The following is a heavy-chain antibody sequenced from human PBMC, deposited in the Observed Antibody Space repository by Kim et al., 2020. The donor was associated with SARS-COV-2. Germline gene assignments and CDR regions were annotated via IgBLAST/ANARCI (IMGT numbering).Heavy chain of an antibody. CDR2: IYSGGST. D-gene: IGHD4-4*01. Sequence: GGSLRLSCAASGFTVSSNYMSWVRQAPGKGLEWVSVIYSGGSTYYADSVKGRFTISRDNSKNTLYLQMNSLRAEDTAVYYCARVWGRHNYDYYYYYMDVWGKGTTVTVSS. J-gene: IGHJ6*03. V-gene: IGHV3-66*01. CDR1: GFTVSSNY. CDR3: ARVWGRHNYDYYYYYMDV.